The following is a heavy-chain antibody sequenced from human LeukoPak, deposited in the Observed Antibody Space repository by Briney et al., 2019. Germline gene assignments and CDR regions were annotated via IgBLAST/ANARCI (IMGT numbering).Heavy chain of an antibody. J-gene: IGHJ4*02. D-gene: IGHD3-10*01. CDR3: ARRTWGSGSYYNFQNPPFDY. CDR1: GYSFTSYW. V-gene: IGHV5-51*01. Sequence: GESLKISCKGSGYSFTSYWIGWVRQMPGKGLEWMGIIYPGDSDTRYSPSFQGQVTISADKSISTAYLQWSSLKASDTAMYYCARRTWGSGSYYNFQNPPFDYWGQGTLVTVSS. CDR2: IYPGDSDT.